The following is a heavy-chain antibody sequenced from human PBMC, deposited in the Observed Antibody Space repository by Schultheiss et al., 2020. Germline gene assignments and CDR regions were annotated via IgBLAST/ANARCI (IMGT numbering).Heavy chain of an antibody. J-gene: IGHJ6*02. D-gene: IGHD6-19*01. Sequence: SVKVSCKASGGTFSSYAISWVRQAPGQGLEWMGGIIPIFGTANYAQKFQGRVTITADESTSTAYMELSSLRSEDTAVYYCARLPDSVAGDYYGMDVWGQGTTVTVSS. CDR3: ARLPDSVAGDYYGMDV. V-gene: IGHV1-69*13. CDR1: GGTFSSYA. CDR2: IIPIFGTA.